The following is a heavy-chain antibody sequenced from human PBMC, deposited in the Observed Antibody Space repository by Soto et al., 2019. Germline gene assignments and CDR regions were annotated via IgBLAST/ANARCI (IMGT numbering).Heavy chain of an antibody. CDR1: GTSFGTYY. J-gene: IGHJ4*02. Sequence: QVRLQESGPGLVKPSETLSLTCAVSGTSFGTYYWSWIRQPPGKGLEWIGYIFYSGHLKYNPSLKSPPTISVDPPTNQISLRLPSVTAADTAVYYCAREGGGYRFDYWGQGALVTVSS. V-gene: IGHV4-59*01. D-gene: IGHD1-26*01. CDR3: AREGGGYRFDY. CDR2: IFYSGHL.